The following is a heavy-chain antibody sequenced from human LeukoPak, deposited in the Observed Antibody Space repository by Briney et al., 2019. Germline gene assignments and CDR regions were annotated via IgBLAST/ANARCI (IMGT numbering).Heavy chain of an antibody. CDR1: GGSISSDY. CDR2: IHYSGNT. Sequence: PSETLSLTCTVSGGSISSDYWSWIRQPPGKGLEWVGGIHYSGNTYYNPSLKSRVTISVDTPKTQFSLKLSSVTAADTAVYYCARLGAGPTYYDFWSGYSSFYFDYWGQGTLVTVSS. V-gene: IGHV4-59*05. J-gene: IGHJ4*02. CDR3: ARLGAGPTYYDFWSGYSSFYFDY. D-gene: IGHD3-3*01.